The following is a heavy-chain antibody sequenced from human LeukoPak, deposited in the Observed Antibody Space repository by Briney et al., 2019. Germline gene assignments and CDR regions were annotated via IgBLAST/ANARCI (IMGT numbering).Heavy chain of an antibody. CDR3: ARPGDYSNFFDY. V-gene: IGHV4-34*01. CDR2: IYYSGST. D-gene: IGHD4-11*01. J-gene: IGHJ4*02. Sequence: PSETLSLTCAVYGGSFSGYYWSWIRQPPGKGLEWIGSIYYSGSTYYNPSLKSRVTISVDTSKNQFSLKLSSVTAADTAVYYCARPGDYSNFFDYWGQGTLVTVSS. CDR1: GGSFSGYY.